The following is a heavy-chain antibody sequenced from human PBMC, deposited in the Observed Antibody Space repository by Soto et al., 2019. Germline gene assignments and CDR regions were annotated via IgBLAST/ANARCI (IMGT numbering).Heavy chain of an antibody. Sequence: ASVKVSCKGSGYTFTSYAIHWVRQAPGQRLEWMGWINAGNGNTKYSQKFQGRVTITRDTSASTAYMELSSLRSEDTAVYYCASRSSELAYYYYYMDVWGKGTTVTVSS. CDR1: GYTFTSYA. CDR3: ASRSSELAYYYYYMDV. CDR2: INAGNGNT. J-gene: IGHJ6*03. V-gene: IGHV1-3*01. D-gene: IGHD2-2*01.